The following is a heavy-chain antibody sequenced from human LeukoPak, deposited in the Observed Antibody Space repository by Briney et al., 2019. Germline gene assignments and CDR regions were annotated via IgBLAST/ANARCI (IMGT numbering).Heavy chain of an antibody. D-gene: IGHD6-19*01. Sequence: SETLSLTCTVSGGSISSYYWSWIRQPPGKGLEWIGYIYYSGSTNYNPSLKSRVTISVDTSKNQFSLKLSSVTAADTAVYYCARGLRSSGWYGYWGQGTLVTVSS. CDR2: IYYSGST. J-gene: IGHJ4*02. V-gene: IGHV4-59*12. CDR1: GGSISSYY. CDR3: ARGLRSSGWYGY.